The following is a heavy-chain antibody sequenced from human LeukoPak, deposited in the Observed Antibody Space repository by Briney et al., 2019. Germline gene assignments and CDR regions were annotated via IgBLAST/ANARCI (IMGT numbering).Heavy chain of an antibody. CDR2: IYSGGST. J-gene: IGHJ4*02. V-gene: IGHV3-53*01. CDR3: AEGEQPAQFDY. CDR1: GFTVSSNY. Sequence: PGGSLRLSCAASGFTVSSNYMSWVRQAPGKGLEWVSVIYSGGSTYYADSVKGRFTISRDNSKNTLYLQMNSLRAEDTAVYYCAEGEQPAQFDYWGQGTLVTVSS. D-gene: IGHD3-16*01.